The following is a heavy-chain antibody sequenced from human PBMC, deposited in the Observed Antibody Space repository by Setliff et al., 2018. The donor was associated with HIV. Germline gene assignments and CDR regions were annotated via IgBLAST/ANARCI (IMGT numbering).Heavy chain of an antibody. CDR3: ARDNYYDKSGNYYGGY. J-gene: IGHJ4*02. Sequence: GASVKVSCKASGYMFTGYYIHWVRQAPGQGLEWMGWINPNSGDTNYAQEFQGRVTMTRDTSISTAYMELSSLRSDDTAVYYCARDNYYDKSGNYYGGYWGQGTLVTVS. CDR1: GYMFTGYY. V-gene: IGHV1-2*02. CDR2: INPNSGDT. D-gene: IGHD3-22*01.